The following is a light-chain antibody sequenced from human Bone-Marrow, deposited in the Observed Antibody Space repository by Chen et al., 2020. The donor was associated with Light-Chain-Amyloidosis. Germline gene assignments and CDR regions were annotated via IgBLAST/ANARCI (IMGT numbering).Light chain of an antibody. CDR3: QQYGTSPLT. CDR2: GSS. CDR1: QTISSNY. Sequence: EIVLTQSPGTLSLSPGEGANLSCRASQTISSNYLTWYQPKFGQAPRLLIYGSSSRATGIPDRFNGSGSGTDFTLTINRLEPEDFAMYYCQQYGTSPLTFGGGTKVEIK. V-gene: IGKV3-20*01. J-gene: IGKJ4*01.